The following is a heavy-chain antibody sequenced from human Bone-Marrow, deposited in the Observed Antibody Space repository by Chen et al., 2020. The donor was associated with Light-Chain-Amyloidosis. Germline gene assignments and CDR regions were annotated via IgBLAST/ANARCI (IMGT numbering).Heavy chain of an antibody. CDR2: INHSGGA. CDR3: ASGDYSDTGGFYYK. J-gene: IGHJ4*02. V-gene: IGHV4-34*01. CDR1: GGSYTGFY. Sequence: QVQLQQWGAGMLKPSETLSLTCGVYGGSYTGFYWNWIRQPPGKGLEWIGEINHSGGANYNPSLKSRVTISVGTSKNQFSLKLSSVTAADTAVYYCASGDYSDTGGFYYKWGQGTLVTVSS. D-gene: IGHD3-22*01.